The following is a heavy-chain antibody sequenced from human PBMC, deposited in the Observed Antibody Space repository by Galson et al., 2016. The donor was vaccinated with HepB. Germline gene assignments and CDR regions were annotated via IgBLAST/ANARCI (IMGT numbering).Heavy chain of an antibody. V-gene: IGHV3-74*01. CDR1: GFIFRNHQ. J-gene: IGHJ4*02. CDR3: ARDLSGPDH. Sequence: LRLSCAVSGFIFRNHQMHWIRQVPGKGLMWVARIEGDGTSPIYAPSVKGRFTISSDSAENTVYLQMNRLRAEDMALYYCARDLSGPDHWGQGTQVTVSP. CDR2: IEGDGTSP.